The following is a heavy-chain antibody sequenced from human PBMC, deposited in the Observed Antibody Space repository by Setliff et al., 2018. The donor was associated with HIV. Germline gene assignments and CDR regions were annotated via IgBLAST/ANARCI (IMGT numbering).Heavy chain of an antibody. CDR1: GFTFSDYY. Sequence: GGSLRLSCAASGFTFSDYYMSWIRQAPGKGLEWVSYISGTSSFTNYADSVKGRFTISRDNGKNSLYLEMNSLRAEDTAVYYCARDLRLLHWGKGTTVTVS. CDR2: ISGTSSFT. V-gene: IGHV3-11*05. CDR3: ARDLRLLH. J-gene: IGHJ6*03. D-gene: IGHD2-21*02.